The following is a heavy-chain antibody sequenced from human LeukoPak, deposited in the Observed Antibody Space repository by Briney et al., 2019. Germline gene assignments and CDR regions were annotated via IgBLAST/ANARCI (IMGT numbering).Heavy chain of an antibody. D-gene: IGHD3-22*01. J-gene: IGHJ4*02. CDR2: ISYDGSNK. Sequence: PGRSLRLSCAASGFTFSSYGMHWVRQAPGKGLEWVAVISYDGSNKYYADSVKGRFTISRDNSKNTLYLQMNSLRAEDTAVYYCAKEGGYYDSSGYVSEFSFDYWGQGTLVTVCS. CDR1: GFTFSSYG. V-gene: IGHV3-30*18. CDR3: AKEGGYYDSSGYVSEFSFDY.